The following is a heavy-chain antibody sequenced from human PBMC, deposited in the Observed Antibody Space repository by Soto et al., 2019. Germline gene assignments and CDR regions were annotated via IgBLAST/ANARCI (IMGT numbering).Heavy chain of an antibody. D-gene: IGHD5-18*01. J-gene: IGHJ3*02. CDR2: IYYSGST. CDR3: ARHGYIYGSYSFHI. CDR1: GGSINGGIYY. V-gene: IGHV4-31*03. Sequence: QVQLQESGPGLVKPSQTLSLTCTVSGGSINGGIYYWNWIRQHPGKGLEWIGCIYYSGSTYSNPSLKSRVTVTLNTSKNQSALWLSSVTAADTAVYYCARHGYIYGSYSFHIWGPGTMVTVSS.